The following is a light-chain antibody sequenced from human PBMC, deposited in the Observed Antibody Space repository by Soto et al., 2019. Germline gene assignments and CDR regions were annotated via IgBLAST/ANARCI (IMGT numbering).Light chain of an antibody. Sequence: DIQMTQSPSSLSASVGDEVTITCRASQTIITYLNWYQLKPGKPPRLLIYAASSLQSGVPYRFSGSGSGTDFTLTISSLQPEDFATYSCHQSYNSPQTFGRGTKVEIK. J-gene: IGKJ4*01. V-gene: IGKV1-39*01. CDR1: QTIITY. CDR2: AAS. CDR3: HQSYNSPQT.